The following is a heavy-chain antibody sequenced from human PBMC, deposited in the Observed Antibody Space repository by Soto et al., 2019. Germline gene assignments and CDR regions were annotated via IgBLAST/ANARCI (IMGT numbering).Heavy chain of an antibody. CDR3: ARDNWGSLDY. V-gene: IGHV4-61*01. Sequence: QVQLQESGPGLVKPSETLSLTCSVSGDSVSSRNYQWSWIRQPPGKGLEWIGYFSYSVTTNYYPSLKSRVTLSVDTSKNQFSLRLSSVTAADTAVYYCARDNWGSLDYWGQGALVTVSS. J-gene: IGHJ4*02. CDR1: GDSVSSRNYQ. D-gene: IGHD7-27*01. CDR2: FSYSVTT.